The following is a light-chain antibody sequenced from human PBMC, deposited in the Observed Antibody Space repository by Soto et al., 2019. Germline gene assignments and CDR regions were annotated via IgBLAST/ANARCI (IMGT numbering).Light chain of an antibody. J-gene: IGKJ1*01. CDR2: DAS. V-gene: IGKV3D-20*01. CDR1: QSVSRSY. Sequence: PGERVTLSCGASQSVSRSYLTWYQQKPGQAPRLLIYDASNRATGIPDRFSGSGSGTDFTLTISRLEPEDFAVYYCQQYGSSGTFGQGTKVEIK. CDR3: QQYGSSGT.